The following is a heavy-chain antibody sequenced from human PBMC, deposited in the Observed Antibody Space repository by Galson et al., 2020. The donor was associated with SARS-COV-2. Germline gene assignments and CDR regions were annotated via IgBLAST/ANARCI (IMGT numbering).Heavy chain of an antibody. CDR1: GHTFSNSG. CDR3: ARAREITVAGRNTFDI. D-gene: IGHD6-19*01. V-gene: IGHV1-18*01. J-gene: IGHJ3*02. Sequence: ASVKVSCTASGHTFSNSGISWVRQVPGQGLERMGWIRDYNGKTTYAQKVQGRVTMTTDTSTNTAYMELRSLRSVDTAVYYCARAREITVAGRNTFDIWGQWTMVTVS. CDR2: IRDYNGKT.